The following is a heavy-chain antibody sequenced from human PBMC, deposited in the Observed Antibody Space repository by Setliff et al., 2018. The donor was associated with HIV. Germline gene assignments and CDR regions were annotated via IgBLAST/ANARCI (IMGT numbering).Heavy chain of an antibody. D-gene: IGHD5-12*01. CDR3: ASMERGSGYNNLDY. Sequence: PSETLSLTCTVSGGSISSHYWSWIRQPPGKGLEWIGSIYYRGSTNYNPSLKSLFTISVDTSKNQLSLKLSSVNAADTAVYYCASMERGSGYNNLDYWGQGTLVTVSS. CDR1: GGSISSHY. CDR2: IYYRGST. J-gene: IGHJ4*02. V-gene: IGHV4-59*11.